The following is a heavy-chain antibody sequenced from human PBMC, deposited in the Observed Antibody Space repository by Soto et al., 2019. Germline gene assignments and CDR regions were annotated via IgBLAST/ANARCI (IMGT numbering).Heavy chain of an antibody. Sequence: SETLSLTCAVSGGSISSGGYSWGWILQPPGKGLEWIAYIYHSGSTYYNPSLKSRATISVDRSKNQFSLKLSSVTAADTAVYYCARVPDRWGQGTLVT. CDR2: IYHSGST. CDR3: ARVPDR. V-gene: IGHV4-30-2*01. D-gene: IGHD2-2*01. J-gene: IGHJ5*02. CDR1: GGSISSGGYS.